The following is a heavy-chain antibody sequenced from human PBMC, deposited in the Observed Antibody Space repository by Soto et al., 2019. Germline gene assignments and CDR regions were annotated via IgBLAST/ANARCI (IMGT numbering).Heavy chain of an antibody. D-gene: IGHD3-16*01. CDR3: ARRAGVMVPFDH. CDR2: IYPSDSDT. J-gene: IGHJ4*02. V-gene: IGHV5-51*01. CDR1: GYTFTTYW. Sequence: GESLKISCKTSGYTFTTYWVGWVRQRPGGGLEWMGIIYPSDSDTRYSPSFQGHVMFSVDKSLETAYLEWSSLKTSDTAVYFCARRAGVMVPFDHWGQGTQVTVSS.